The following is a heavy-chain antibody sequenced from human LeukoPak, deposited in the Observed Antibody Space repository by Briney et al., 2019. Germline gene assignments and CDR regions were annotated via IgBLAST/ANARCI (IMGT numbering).Heavy chain of an antibody. CDR3: ARDRGSTEFDY. J-gene: IGHJ4*02. CDR1: GFTFSNHW. D-gene: IGHD2-2*01. CDR2: INGDGSRT. Sequence: GGSLRLSCGASGFTFSNHWMHWVRQVPGKGLVWVSRINGDGSRTSYADSAKGRFTISRDNAKNTVYLQMNSLSAEDTALYYCARDRGSTEFDYWGQGTLVTVSS. V-gene: IGHV3-74*01.